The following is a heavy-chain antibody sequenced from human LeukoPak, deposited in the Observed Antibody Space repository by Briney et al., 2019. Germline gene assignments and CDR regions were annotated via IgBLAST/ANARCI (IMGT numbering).Heavy chain of an antibody. V-gene: IGHV3-23*01. CDR3: AKDLRYSSGWYEDY. Sequence: GGSLRLSCAASGFTFSSYAMSWVRQAPGKGLEWVSAISGSGGSTYYADSVRGRFTISRDNSKNTLYLQMNSLRAEDTAVYYCAKDLRYSSGWYEDYWGQGTLVTVSS. D-gene: IGHD6-19*01. CDR1: GFTFSSYA. CDR2: ISGSGGST. J-gene: IGHJ4*02.